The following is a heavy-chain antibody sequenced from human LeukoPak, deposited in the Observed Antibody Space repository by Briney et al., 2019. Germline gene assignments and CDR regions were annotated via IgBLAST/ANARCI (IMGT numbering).Heavy chain of an antibody. J-gene: IGHJ4*02. Sequence: GGSLRLSCAASGVPFSLYSMHWVRQAPGKGLEWVAVISYDGSNKYYADSVKGRFTISRDNSKNTLYLQMNSLRAEDTAVYYCARDQQWLVGFDYWGQGTLVTVSS. V-gene: IGHV3-30-3*01. CDR3: ARDQQWLVGFDY. D-gene: IGHD6-19*01. CDR2: ISYDGSNK. CDR1: GVPFSLYS.